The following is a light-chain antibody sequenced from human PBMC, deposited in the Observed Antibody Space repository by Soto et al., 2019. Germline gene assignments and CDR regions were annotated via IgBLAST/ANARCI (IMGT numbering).Light chain of an antibody. CDR1: SSNIGAGYD. CDR3: QSYDSSLRRVV. J-gene: IGLJ2*01. Sequence: QAVVTQPPSVSGAPGQRVTISCTGSSSNIGAGYDVHWYQQLPGTAPKLLIYGNSNLPSGVPDRFSGSKSGTSASLAITGLQAEDEADYYCQSYDSSLRRVVFGGGTKLTVL. V-gene: IGLV1-40*01. CDR2: GNS.